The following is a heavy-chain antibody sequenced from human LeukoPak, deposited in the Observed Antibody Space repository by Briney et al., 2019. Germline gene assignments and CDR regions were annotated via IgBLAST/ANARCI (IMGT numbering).Heavy chain of an antibody. D-gene: IGHD6-19*01. CDR2: IKEDGSEK. CDR1: GFTFSSYW. Sequence: GGSLRLSCAATGFTFSSYWMTWVRQAPGKGLEWVANIKEDGSEKYYVDSVKGRITISRDNAKNSLYLQMNSLRAEDTAVYYCARAGYSSGWYRGKYYYGMDVWGQGTTATVSS. V-gene: IGHV3-7*03. CDR3: ARAGYSSGWYRGKYYYGMDV. J-gene: IGHJ6*02.